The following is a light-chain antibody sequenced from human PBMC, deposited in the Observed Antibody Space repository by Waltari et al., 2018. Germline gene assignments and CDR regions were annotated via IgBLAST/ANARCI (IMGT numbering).Light chain of an antibody. J-gene: IGKJ2*01. Sequence: DIVMTQSPDSLSVSLGERATINCKSRQSVFYSSYNQNDVAWYQQKPGQPPKLLIYWASTRESGVPDRFSGSGSGTDFTLTISSLQAEDVAVYYCHQYYSIPYTFGQGTKLEVK. CDR1: QSVFYSSYNQND. V-gene: IGKV4-1*01. CDR3: HQYYSIPYT. CDR2: WAS.